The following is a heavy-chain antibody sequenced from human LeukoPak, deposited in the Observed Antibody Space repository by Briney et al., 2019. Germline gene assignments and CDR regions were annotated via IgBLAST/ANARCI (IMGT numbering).Heavy chain of an antibody. Sequence: PGGSLRLSCTASGFTFSNYWMHWVRQAPGKGLVWVSRISNDGSSINYADSVRGRFTISRDNAQNTLYLEINSLRVEDTAVYYFGGPQGGTTRPHGMDVWGQGTTGPSP. CDR3: GGPQGGTTRPHGMDV. CDR1: GFTFSNYW. CDR2: ISNDGSSI. J-gene: IGHJ6*02. D-gene: IGHD2-2*01. V-gene: IGHV3-74*01.